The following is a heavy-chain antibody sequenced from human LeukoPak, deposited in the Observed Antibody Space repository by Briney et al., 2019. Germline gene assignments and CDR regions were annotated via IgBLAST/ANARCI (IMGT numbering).Heavy chain of an antibody. V-gene: IGHV3-7*01. CDR3: ARGGRYYLGY. Sequence: PGGSLRLSCAASGFTFSSYWTSWVRQVPGKGLECVANINQDGHENHYVDSVKGRFTISRDDVQNSLYLQMNSLRADDTAVYYCARGGRYYLGYWGQGTLVTVSS. CDR2: INQDGHEN. CDR1: GFTFSSYW. J-gene: IGHJ4*02.